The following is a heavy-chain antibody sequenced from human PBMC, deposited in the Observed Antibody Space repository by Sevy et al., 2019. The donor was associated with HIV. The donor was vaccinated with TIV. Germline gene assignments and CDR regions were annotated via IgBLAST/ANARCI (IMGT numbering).Heavy chain of an antibody. CDR1: GFTFSSYG. CDR2: IWYEGSNK. V-gene: IGHV3-33*01. Sequence: GGSLRLSCAASGFTFSSYGMHWVRQAPGKGLEWVAVIWYEGSNKFYTDSVKGRFTISRDNSKNTRYLQMNSLRAEDTAVYYCARDLEDCTNGVCYTHGMDVWGQGTTVTVSS. J-gene: IGHJ6*02. CDR3: ARDLEDCTNGVCYTHGMDV. D-gene: IGHD2-8*01.